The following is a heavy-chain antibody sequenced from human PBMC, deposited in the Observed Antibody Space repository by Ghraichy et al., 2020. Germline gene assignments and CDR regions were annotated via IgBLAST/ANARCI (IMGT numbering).Heavy chain of an antibody. V-gene: IGHV3-23*01. J-gene: IGHJ4*02. CDR1: GFTFSNYA. D-gene: IGHD3/OR15-3a*01. Sequence: GALRLSCAASGFTFSNYAMNWVRQAPGKGLEWVSAISGSGHATYYADSVKGRFTISRDTSSDTVYLQMNSLRAEDTAVYYCAKTHDFSTGYFDYWGQGTLVSVSS. CDR2: ISGSGHAT. CDR3: AKTHDFSTGYFDY.